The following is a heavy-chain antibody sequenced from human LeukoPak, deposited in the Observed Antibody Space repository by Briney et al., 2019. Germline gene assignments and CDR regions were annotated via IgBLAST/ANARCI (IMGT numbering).Heavy chain of an antibody. CDR2: INHSGST. D-gene: IGHD3-3*01. J-gene: IGHJ4*02. CDR1: GGSFSGYY. Sequence: SETLSLTCAVYGGSFSGYYWSWIRQPPGKGLEWIGEINHSGSTNYNPSLKSRVTISVDTSKNQFSLKLSSVTAADTAVYYCARERALLRFLDDGGDYWGQGTLVTVSS. CDR3: ARERALLRFLDDGGDY. V-gene: IGHV4-34*01.